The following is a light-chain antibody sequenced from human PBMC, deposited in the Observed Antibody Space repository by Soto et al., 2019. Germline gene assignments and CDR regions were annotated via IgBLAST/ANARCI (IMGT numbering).Light chain of an antibody. J-gene: IGKJ1*01. CDR3: QQSYNIPRAT. CDR1: QSISIY. Sequence: DIQMTQSPSSLTASVGDRVTITCRASQSISIYLNWYQQKPGKAPKVLIYAASILQSGEPPRFSCSGSGTDFTLTISSLQPQDFSTYYCQQSYNIPRATFGQGTKVEIK. V-gene: IGKV1-39*01. CDR2: AAS.